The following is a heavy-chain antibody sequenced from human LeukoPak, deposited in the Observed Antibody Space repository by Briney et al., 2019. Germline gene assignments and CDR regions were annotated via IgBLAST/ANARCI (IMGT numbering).Heavy chain of an antibody. D-gene: IGHD3-22*01. CDR3: ATVEYYDSSGSCYFQH. V-gene: IGHV3-53*01. J-gene: IGHJ1*01. CDR1: GFTVSSNY. CDR2: IYSADST. Sequence: PGGSLRLSCAASGFTVSSNYMSWVRQAPGKGLELVSVIYSADSTYYGDSVKGRFTISRDNSKNTLYLQMNSLRAEDTAVYYCATVEYYDSSGSCYFQHWGQGTLLTVSS.